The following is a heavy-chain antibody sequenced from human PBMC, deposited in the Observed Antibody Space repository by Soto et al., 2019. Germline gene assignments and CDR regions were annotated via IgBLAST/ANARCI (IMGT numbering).Heavy chain of an antibody. D-gene: IGHD6-13*01. CDR1: GGSISSYY. V-gene: IGHV4-59*01. Sequence: SETLSLTCTVSGGSISSYYWSWIRQPPGKGLEWIGYIYNSGSTNYNPSLKSRVTISVDTSKNQFSLKLSSVTAADTAMYYCARSGIAAAWAWFDPWGQGTLVTVSS. CDR2: IYNSGST. J-gene: IGHJ5*02. CDR3: ARSGIAAAWAWFDP.